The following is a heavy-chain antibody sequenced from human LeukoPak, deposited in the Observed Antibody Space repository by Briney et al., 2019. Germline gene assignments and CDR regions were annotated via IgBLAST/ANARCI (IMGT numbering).Heavy chain of an antibody. D-gene: IGHD6-13*01. CDR3: ARDYSSSWSYGMDV. CDR2: VFGGGGA. J-gene: IGHJ6*02. Sequence: GGSLRLSCAASGLSVSSTFMSWVRQTPGKGLEWVSSVFGGGGARYADSVMGRFTISRDNSKNTLYLQMNSLRAEDTAVYYCARDYSSSWSYGMDVWGQGTTVTVSS. CDR1: GLSVSSTF. V-gene: IGHV3-53*01.